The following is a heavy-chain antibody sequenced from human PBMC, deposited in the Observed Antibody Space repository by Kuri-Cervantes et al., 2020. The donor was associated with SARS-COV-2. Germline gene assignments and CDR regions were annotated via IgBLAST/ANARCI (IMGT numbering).Heavy chain of an antibody. V-gene: IGHV1-8*02. J-gene: IGHJ3*02. CDR3: ASPATVTAPHDAFDI. Sequence: ASVKVSCKASGYTFSTYDINWVRQASGQGLEWMGWMNPDTGNSGYAQNFRGRVTMTRDTSTSTAYMELSSLRSEDTAVYYCASPATVTAPHDAFDIWGQGTMVTVSS. D-gene: IGHD4-17*01. CDR1: GYTFSTYD. CDR2: MNPDTGNS.